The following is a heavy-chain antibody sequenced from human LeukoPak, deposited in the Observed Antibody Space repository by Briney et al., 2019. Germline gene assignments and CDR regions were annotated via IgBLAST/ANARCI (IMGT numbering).Heavy chain of an antibody. V-gene: IGHV3-23*01. J-gene: IGHJ5*02. Sequence: GGSLRLSCAASGFTFSSYAMSWVRQAPGKGLEWVSAISGSGGSTYYADSVKGRFTISRDNSKNTLYLQMNSLRAEDTAVYYCAKDIDYDFWSGPYNWFDPWGQGTLVTVSP. D-gene: IGHD3-3*01. CDR1: GFTFSSYA. CDR3: AKDIDYDFWSGPYNWFDP. CDR2: ISGSGGST.